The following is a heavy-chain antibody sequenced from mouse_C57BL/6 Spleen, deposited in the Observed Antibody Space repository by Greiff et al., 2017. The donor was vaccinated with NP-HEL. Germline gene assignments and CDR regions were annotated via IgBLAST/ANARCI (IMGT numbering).Heavy chain of an antibody. D-gene: IGHD1-1*01. CDR3: ARDIYYYGSSYDYYAMDY. CDR1: GFTFSSYA. CDR2: ISDGGSYT. Sequence: VMLVESGGGLVKPGGSLKLSCAASGFTFSSYAMSWVRQTPEKRLEWVATISDGGSYTYYPDNVKGRFTISRDNAKNNLYLQMSHLKSEDTAMYYCARDIYYYGSSYDYYAMDYWGQGTSVTVSS. J-gene: IGHJ4*01. V-gene: IGHV5-4*01.